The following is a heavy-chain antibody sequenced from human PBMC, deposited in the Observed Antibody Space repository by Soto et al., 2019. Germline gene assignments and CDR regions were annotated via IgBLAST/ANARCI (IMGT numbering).Heavy chain of an antibody. CDR2: IYYSGST. J-gene: IGHJ4*02. D-gene: IGHD6-19*01. CDR1: GGSISSYY. CDR3: ASASWRGGWHNTFDY. V-gene: IGHV4-59*08. Sequence: SETLSLTCTVSGGSISSYYWSWIRQPPGKGLEWIGYIYYSGSTNYNPSLKSRVTISVDTSKNQFSLKLSSVTAADTAVYYCASASWRGGWHNTFDYWGQGTLVTVSS.